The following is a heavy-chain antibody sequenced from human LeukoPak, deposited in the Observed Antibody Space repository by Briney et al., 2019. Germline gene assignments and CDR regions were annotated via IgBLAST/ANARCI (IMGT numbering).Heavy chain of an antibody. CDR3: AKGTKDYGSGGYYREDHDGFDI. CDR1: GFTFSSYG. V-gene: IGHV3-33*06. J-gene: IGHJ3*02. Sequence: GGSLRLSCAASGFTFSSYGMDWVRQAPGKGLEWVAVIWYDGSNKHYADSVKGRFTISRDNSKNTLYLQMNSLRAEDTAVYYCAKGTKDYGSGGYYREDHDGFDIWGQGTMVTVSS. D-gene: IGHD3-10*01. CDR2: IWYDGSNK.